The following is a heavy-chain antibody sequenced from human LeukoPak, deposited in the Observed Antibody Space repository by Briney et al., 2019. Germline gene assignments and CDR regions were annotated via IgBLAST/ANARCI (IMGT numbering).Heavy chain of an antibody. D-gene: IGHD1-26*01. CDR2: IWYDGSNK. Sequence: PGGSLRLSCAASGFTFSSYGMHWVRRAPGKGLEWVAVIWYDGSNKYYVDSVKGRFTISRDNAKNSLYLQMDSLRAEDTAVYYCARESPGATRDYWGQGTLVTVSS. CDR1: GFTFSSYG. CDR3: ARESPGATRDY. V-gene: IGHV3-33*01. J-gene: IGHJ4*02.